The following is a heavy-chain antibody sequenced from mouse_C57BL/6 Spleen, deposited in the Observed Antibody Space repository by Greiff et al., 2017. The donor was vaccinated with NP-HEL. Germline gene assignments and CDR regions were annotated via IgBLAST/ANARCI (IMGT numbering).Heavy chain of an antibody. V-gene: IGHV5-17*01. D-gene: IGHD1-3*01. J-gene: IGHJ1*03. CDR1: GFTFSDYG. Sequence: EVKLMESGGGLVKPGGSLKLSCAASGFTFSDYGMHWVRQAPEKGLEWVAYISSGSSTIYYADTVKGRFTISRDNAKNTLFLQMTSLRSEDTAMYYCARSGKVRSNWYFDVWGTGTTVTVSS. CDR3: ARSGKVRSNWYFDV. CDR2: ISSGSSTI.